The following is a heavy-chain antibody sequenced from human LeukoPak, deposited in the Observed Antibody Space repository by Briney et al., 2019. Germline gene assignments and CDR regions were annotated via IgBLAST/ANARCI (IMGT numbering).Heavy chain of an antibody. V-gene: IGHV3-30-3*01. CDR1: GFTFSSYA. Sequence: GGSLRLSCAASGFTFSSYAMHWVRQAPGKGLEWVAVISYDGSNKYYADSVKGRLTISRDNSRSTLYLQMNSLRAEDTAVYYCAKVANRWYLDYWGQGTLSPSPQ. D-gene: IGHD2-15*01. CDR3: AKVANRWYLDY. CDR2: ISYDGSNK. J-gene: IGHJ4*02.